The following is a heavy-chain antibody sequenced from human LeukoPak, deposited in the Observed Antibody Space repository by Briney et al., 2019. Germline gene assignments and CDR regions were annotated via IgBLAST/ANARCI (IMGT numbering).Heavy chain of an antibody. D-gene: IGHD4-17*01. CDR2: IYYSGST. J-gene: IGHJ4*02. V-gene: IGHV4-30-4*01. Sequence: SQTLSLTCTVSGGSISSGDYYWSWIRQPPGKGLEWIGDIYYSGSTYYNPSLKSRVTISVDTSKNQFSLKLSSLTAADTAVYYCARVPWGDYGDYRDYWGQGTLVTVSS. CDR1: GGSISSGDYY. CDR3: ARVPWGDYGDYRDY.